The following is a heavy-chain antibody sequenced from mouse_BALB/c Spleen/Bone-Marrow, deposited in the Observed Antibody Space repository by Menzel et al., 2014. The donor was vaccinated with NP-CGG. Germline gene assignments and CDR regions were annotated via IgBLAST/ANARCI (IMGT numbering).Heavy chain of an antibody. Sequence: VKLMESGPGLVQPSQSLSITCTVSGFSLTSYGVHWVRQSPGKGLEWLGVIWSGGSTDYNAAFISRLSISKDNSKSQAFFKTNSLQAKDTAIYYCARNGGTWFAYWGQGTLVTVAA. CDR3: ARNGGTWFAY. J-gene: IGHJ3*01. CDR1: GFSLTSYG. V-gene: IGHV2-2*02. CDR2: IWSGGST.